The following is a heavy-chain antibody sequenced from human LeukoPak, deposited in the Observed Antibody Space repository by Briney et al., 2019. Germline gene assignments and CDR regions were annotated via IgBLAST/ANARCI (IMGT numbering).Heavy chain of an antibody. Sequence: SVKVSCKASGGTFSGCAISWVRQAPGQGLEWMGGIIPIFGTANYAQKFQGRVTITTDESTSTAYMEPSSLRSEDTAVYYCARGPELERFDYWGQGTLVTVSS. D-gene: IGHD1-1*01. J-gene: IGHJ4*02. CDR3: ARGPELERFDY. V-gene: IGHV1-69*05. CDR1: GGTFSGCA. CDR2: IIPIFGTA.